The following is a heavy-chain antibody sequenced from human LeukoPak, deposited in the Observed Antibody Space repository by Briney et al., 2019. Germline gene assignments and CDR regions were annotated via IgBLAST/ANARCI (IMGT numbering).Heavy chain of an antibody. Sequence: SETLSLTCTVSGYSISSGYYWGWIRQSPGKGLEWIGSVYHSGSTYYNPSLKSPVTISVDTSKNQFSLELSSVTAADTAVYFCARLGAYYYDSSGYYYNRYFDYWGQGILVTVSS. D-gene: IGHD3-22*01. CDR3: ARLGAYYYDSSGYYYNRYFDY. CDR2: VYHSGST. J-gene: IGHJ4*02. CDR1: GYSISSGYY. V-gene: IGHV4-38-2*02.